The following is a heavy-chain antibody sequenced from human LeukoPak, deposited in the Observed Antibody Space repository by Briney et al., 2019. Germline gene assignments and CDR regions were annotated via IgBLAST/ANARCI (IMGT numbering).Heavy chain of an antibody. CDR2: INPNSGGT. V-gene: IGHV1-2*02. CDR1: GYTLTGYY. D-gene: IGHD1-26*01. J-gene: IGHJ6*02. Sequence: ASVKVSCKASGYTLTGYYMHWVRQAPGQGLEWMGWINPNSGGTNYAQKFQGRVTMTRDTSISTAYMELSRLRSDDTAVYYCARVSGSYSDGMDVWGPGTTVTVSS. CDR3: ARVSGSYSDGMDV.